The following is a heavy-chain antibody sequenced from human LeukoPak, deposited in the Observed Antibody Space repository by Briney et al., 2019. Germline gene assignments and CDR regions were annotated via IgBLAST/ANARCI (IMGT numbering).Heavy chain of an antibody. CDR1: GGSFSGYY. V-gene: IGHV4-34*01. Sequence: SETLSLTCAVYGGSFSGYYWSWIRQPPGKGLEWIGEINHSGSTNYNPSLKSRVTISVDTSKNQFSLKLTSVTAADTAVYYCARPLLTIDYWGQGTLVTVSS. D-gene: IGHD3-10*01. CDR3: ARPLLTIDY. CDR2: INHSGST. J-gene: IGHJ4*02.